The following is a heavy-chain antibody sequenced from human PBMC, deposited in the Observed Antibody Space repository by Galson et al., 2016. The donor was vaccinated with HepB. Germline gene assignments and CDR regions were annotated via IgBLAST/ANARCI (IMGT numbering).Heavy chain of an antibody. CDR2: IYYIARA. CDR1: GGSISRGDCF. V-gene: IGHV4-31*03. J-gene: IGHJ6*02. Sequence: TLSLTCTVSGGSISRGDCFWSWLRQHPGKGLEWIGYIYYIARAYYNPSLKTRVSLSVDTSKNQFSLMMNSVTAADTAVYCLERDISAVNRVGYYGMDVWGQGTTVIVSS. D-gene: IGHD2/OR15-2a*01. CDR3: ERDISAVNRVGYYGMDV.